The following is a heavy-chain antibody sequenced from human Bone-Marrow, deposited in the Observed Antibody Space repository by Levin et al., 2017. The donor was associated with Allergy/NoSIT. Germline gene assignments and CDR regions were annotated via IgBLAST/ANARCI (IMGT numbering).Heavy chain of an antibody. CDR3: ARMGGPSYYYYYYMDI. V-gene: IGHV3-23*01. CDR2: ISGGSASI. J-gene: IGHJ6*03. CDR1: GFTFSSTA. D-gene: IGHD1-26*01. Sequence: LSLTCAASGFTFSSTAMSWVRQAPGKGLEWVSTISGGSASIYYADSVKGRFTISRDNSKNTLYLQMRSLRAEDTAVYYCARMGGPSYYYYYYMDIWGKGTTVTVSS.